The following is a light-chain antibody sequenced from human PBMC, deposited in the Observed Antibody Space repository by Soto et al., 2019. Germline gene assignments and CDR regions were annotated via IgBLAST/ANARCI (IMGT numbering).Light chain of an antibody. CDR2: GNN. CDR3: QSYDSSLSGYV. CDR1: SSNLGAPYD. V-gene: IGLV1-40*01. Sequence: QSALTQPPSLSGAPGQTVIISCSGSSSNLGAPYDVNWFRQLPGTVPRLLIYGNNNRPSGVPDRFSGSKSGTSASLAITGLQAEDEADYYCQSYDSSLSGYVLGTGTKVTVL. J-gene: IGLJ1*01.